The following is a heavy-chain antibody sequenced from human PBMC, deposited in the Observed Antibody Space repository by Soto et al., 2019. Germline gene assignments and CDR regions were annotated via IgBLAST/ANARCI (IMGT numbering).Heavy chain of an antibody. J-gene: IGHJ6*02. V-gene: IGHV4-4*07. D-gene: IGHD3-22*01. CDR1: GGSISSYY. CDR3: AREGADSSGYYYYYYGMDF. Sequence: QVQLQESGPGLVKPSETLSLTCTVSGGSISSYYWSWIRQPAGKGLEWIGRIYTSGSTNYNPSLKSRVTMSVDTSKNQFSLKLSSVTAADTAVYYCAREGADSSGYYYYYYGMDFWGQGTTVTVSS. CDR2: IYTSGST.